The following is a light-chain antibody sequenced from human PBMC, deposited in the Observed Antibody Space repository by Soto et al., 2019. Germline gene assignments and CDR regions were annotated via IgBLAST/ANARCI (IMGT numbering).Light chain of an antibody. Sequence: DIQLTQSPSFLSASIGDSVTITCRASQAIGTYLAWYQQKPGKAPNLLVSAASTLHSGVPSRFSGSGSGTEFTLTITGLQPEDVATYYCQQLHTYLLTFGGGTKVQSK. J-gene: IGKJ4*01. CDR3: QQLHTYLLT. CDR1: QAIGTY. CDR2: AAS. V-gene: IGKV1-9*01.